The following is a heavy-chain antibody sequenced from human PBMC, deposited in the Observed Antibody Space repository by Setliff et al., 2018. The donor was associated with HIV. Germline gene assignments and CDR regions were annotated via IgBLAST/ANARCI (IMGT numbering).Heavy chain of an antibody. Sequence: ASVKVSCKTSGYAFTDYSIHWVRQAPGQGLEWVGRINPDSRGTNYAQTFQGRVTMTRDTSVSTAYMELSRLKSDETAVFYCARGVKGIATTGKYYFDYWGQGTLVTVS. CDR1: GYAFTDYS. J-gene: IGHJ4*02. V-gene: IGHV1-2*06. CDR3: ARGVKGIATTGKYYFDY. D-gene: IGHD6-13*01. CDR2: INPDSRGT.